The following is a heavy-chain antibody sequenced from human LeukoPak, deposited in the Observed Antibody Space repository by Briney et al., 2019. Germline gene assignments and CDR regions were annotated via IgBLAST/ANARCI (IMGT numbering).Heavy chain of an antibody. D-gene: IGHD6-13*01. CDR1: GGSISTYY. CDR2: IYNSGST. Sequence: PSETLSLTCTVSGGSISTYYWSWIRQPPGEGLEWIGYIYNSGSTNYNPSLQSRVTISVDTSKNQFSLRLTSVTAADTAVYYCAKAVAAAGRFGFDPWGQGTLVTVSS. CDR3: AKAVAAAGRFGFDP. V-gene: IGHV4-59*01. J-gene: IGHJ5*02.